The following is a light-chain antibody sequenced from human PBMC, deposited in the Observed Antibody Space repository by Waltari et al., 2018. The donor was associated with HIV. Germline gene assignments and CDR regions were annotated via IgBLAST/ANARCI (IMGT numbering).Light chain of an antibody. J-gene: IGKJ1*01. CDR1: QRINSY. CDR3: QQSYSNPRT. Sequence: DIQMTQSPSFLSASVGERVTINCRASQRINSYLNWYQQKPGKAPKVLIYAAFRLQSGVPSRFSGSGSGTDFTLTISSLQPEDAGSYYCQQSYSNPRTFGQGTNVEIK. CDR2: AAF. V-gene: IGKV1-39*01.